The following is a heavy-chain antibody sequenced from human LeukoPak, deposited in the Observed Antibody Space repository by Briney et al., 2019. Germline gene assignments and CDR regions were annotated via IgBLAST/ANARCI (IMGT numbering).Heavy chain of an antibody. CDR3: ARDRVLNYDFWSGGSTYGMDV. CDR2: IYYSGST. D-gene: IGHD3-3*01. J-gene: IGHJ6*02. CDR1: GGSISSGGYY. Sequence: SETLSLTCTVSGGSISSGGYYWSWIRQHPGKGLEWIGYIYYSGSTYYNPSLKSRVTISVDTSKNQFSLKLSSVTAADTAVYYCARDRVLNYDFWSGGSTYGMDVWGQGTTVTVSS. V-gene: IGHV4-31*03.